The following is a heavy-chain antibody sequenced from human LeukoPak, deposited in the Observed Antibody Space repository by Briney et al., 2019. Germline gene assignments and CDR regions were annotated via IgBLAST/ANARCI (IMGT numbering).Heavy chain of an antibody. CDR3: ARDLLGRYCSSTSCHNWFDP. CDR2: IYYSGST. CDR1: GGSISSYY. V-gene: IGHV4-59*01. D-gene: IGHD2-2*01. Sequence: SETLSLTCTVSGGSISSYYWSWIRQPPGKGREWLGYIYYSGSTNYNPSLKSRVPISVDTSKNQFSLKLSSVTAADTAVYYCARDLLGRYCSSTSCHNWFDPWGQGTLVTVSS. J-gene: IGHJ5*02.